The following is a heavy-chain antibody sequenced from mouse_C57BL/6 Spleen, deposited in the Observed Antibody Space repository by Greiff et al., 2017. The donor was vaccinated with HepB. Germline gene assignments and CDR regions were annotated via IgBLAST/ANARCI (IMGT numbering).Heavy chain of an antibody. CDR1: GYAFTNYL. V-gene: IGHV1-54*01. CDR2: INPGSGGT. CDR3: ARRRASSRFDY. J-gene: IGHJ2*01. Sequence: VQLQQSGAELVRPGTSVKVSCKASGYAFTNYLIEWVKQRPGQGLEWIGVINPGSGGTNYNEKFKGKATLTADNSSSTAYMQRSSLTSEDSAVYVCARRRASSRFDYWGQGTTLTVSS. D-gene: IGHD1-1*01.